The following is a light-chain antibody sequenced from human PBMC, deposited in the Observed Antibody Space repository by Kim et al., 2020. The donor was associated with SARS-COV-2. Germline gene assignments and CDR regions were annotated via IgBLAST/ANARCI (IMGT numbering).Light chain of an antibody. CDR1: SSDIGAYDY. CDR3: SAHRGSSAHWV. J-gene: IGLJ3*02. V-gene: IGLV2-14*03. Sequence: QSALTQPASVSGSPGQSITFSCTGTSSDIGAYDYVSWYQQHPGKAPKLLIYDVTNRPSGVSDRFSGSKSGNTASLTISGLQAEDEADYYCSAHRGSSAHWVFGGGTQLTVL. CDR2: DVT.